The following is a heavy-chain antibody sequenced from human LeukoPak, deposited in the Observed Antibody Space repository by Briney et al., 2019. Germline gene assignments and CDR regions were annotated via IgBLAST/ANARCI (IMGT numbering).Heavy chain of an antibody. J-gene: IGHJ4*02. CDR3: ARDHDWAFDL. V-gene: IGHV3-48*02. CDR1: GFPFASYV. D-gene: IGHD3-9*01. CDR2: INHDAEMI. Sequence: GGSLRLSCEGSGFPFASYVMSWVRQAPGKGLEWIAYINHDAEMIFYPDFVKGRFTISRDNAKKSLYLQMNALRYEDTAIYYCARDHDWAFDLWGQGTLVTVSS.